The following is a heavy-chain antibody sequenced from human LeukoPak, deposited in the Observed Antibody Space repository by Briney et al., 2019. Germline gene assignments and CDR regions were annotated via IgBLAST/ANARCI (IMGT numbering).Heavy chain of an antibody. CDR3: ARLGGSGSYFYYYYMDV. J-gene: IGHJ6*03. V-gene: IGHV3-48*03. D-gene: IGHD3-10*01. Sequence: PGGSLIPSCAASGFTFSSYERNRVRQAPGEGRVWVSYIGSSGSTIYYADSVKGRFTISRDNAKNSLYLQMNSLRAEDTAVYYCARLGGSGSYFYYYYMDVWGKGTTVTVSS. CDR1: GFTFSSYE. CDR2: IGSSGSTI.